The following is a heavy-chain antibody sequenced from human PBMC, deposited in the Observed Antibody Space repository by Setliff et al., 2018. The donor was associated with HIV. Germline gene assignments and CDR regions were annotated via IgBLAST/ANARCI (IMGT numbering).Heavy chain of an antibody. D-gene: IGHD5-18*01. CDR1: GYTFTSYA. CDR2: INAGNGNT. Sequence: AASVKVSCKASGYTFTSYAMHWVRQAPGQRLEWMGWINAGNGNTKYSQKFQGRVTITRDTSASTAYMELSSLRSDDTAVYYCARVGGRGYSFDYWGQGTLVTVSS. CDR3: ARVGGRGYSFDY. V-gene: IGHV1-3*01. J-gene: IGHJ4*02.